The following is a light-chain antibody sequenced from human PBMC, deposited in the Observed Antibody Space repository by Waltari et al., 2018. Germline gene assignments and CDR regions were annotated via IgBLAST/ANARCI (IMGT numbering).Light chain of an antibody. Sequence: QSALTQPRPVSWSPGQSVTISCTGTSSAVGGYNFVSWYQQHPGKAPKLMIYDVNKRPSGVPDRFSGSKSGNTASLTISGLQAEDEADFYCCSYAGSYILVFGGGTKLTVL. CDR2: DVN. CDR3: CSYAGSYILV. V-gene: IGLV2-11*02. J-gene: IGLJ2*01. CDR1: SSAVGGYNF.